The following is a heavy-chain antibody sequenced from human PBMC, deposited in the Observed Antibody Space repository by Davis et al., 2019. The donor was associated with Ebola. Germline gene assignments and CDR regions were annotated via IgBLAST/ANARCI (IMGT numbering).Heavy chain of an antibody. CDR1: SFSFSGYS. Sequence: PGGSLRLSCAASSFSFSGYSMHWVRQAPGKGLEWVAGISYHGRDKFYADSVRGRFSISRDNINEILFLQLDSLRVDDTAMYFCARVTLLEKAVEYDLWGQGTRVTVSS. D-gene: IGHD3-3*01. J-gene: IGHJ5*02. V-gene: IGHV3-30*04. CDR2: ISYHGRDK. CDR3: ARVTLLEKAVEYDL.